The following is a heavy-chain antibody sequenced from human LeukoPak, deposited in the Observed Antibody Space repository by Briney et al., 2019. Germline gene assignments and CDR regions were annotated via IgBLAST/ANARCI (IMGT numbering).Heavy chain of an antibody. CDR1: GGSISSGGYY. V-gene: IGHV4-31*03. D-gene: IGHD3-10*01. CDR2: IYYSGSA. J-gene: IGHJ4*02. Sequence: SETLSLTCTVSGGSISSGGYYWSWIRQHPGKGLEWIGHIYYSGSAYYNPSLESRVTISVDASANQFSLKLSSVTAADTAVYYCAREDYFGSGSLDYWGQGTLVTASS. CDR3: AREDYFGSGSLDY.